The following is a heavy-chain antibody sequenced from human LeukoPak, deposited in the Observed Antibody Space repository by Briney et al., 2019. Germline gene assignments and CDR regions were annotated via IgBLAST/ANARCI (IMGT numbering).Heavy chain of an antibody. D-gene: IGHD5-12*01. Sequence: GGSLRLSCAASVFTFSSYAMSWVRQAPGKGLEWVLSISGSGGSTYYADSVKGRFTISRDNSKNTLYLQMNSLRAEDTAVYYCANPSGYDPGYWGQGTLVTVSS. CDR3: ANPSGYDPGY. V-gene: IGHV3-23*01. CDR2: ISGSGGST. CDR1: VFTFSSYA. J-gene: IGHJ4*02.